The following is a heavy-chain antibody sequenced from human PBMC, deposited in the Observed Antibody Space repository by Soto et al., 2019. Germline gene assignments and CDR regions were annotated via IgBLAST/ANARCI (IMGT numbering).Heavy chain of an antibody. D-gene: IGHD3-22*01. CDR1: GGSISSGGYY. CDR3: ARAIRITMRVEAFDY. V-gene: IGHV4-31*03. Sequence: QVQLQESGPGLVKPSQTLSLTCTVSGGSISSGGYYWSWIRQHPGKGLEWIGYIYYSGSTYYNPSLKRRVTISVDTAKNQFALKLSSVTAADTAVYYCARAIRITMRVEAFDYWGQGTLVTVSS. CDR2: IYYSGST. J-gene: IGHJ4*02.